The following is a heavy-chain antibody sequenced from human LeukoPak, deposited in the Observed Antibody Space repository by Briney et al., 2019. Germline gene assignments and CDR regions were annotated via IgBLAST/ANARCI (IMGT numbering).Heavy chain of an antibody. CDR1: GLTFSSYA. J-gene: IGHJ4*02. V-gene: IGHV3-64D*09. Sequence: GGSLRLSCSASGLTFSSYAMHWVRQAPGKGLEYVSAISSNGGSTYYADSVKGRFTISRDNSKNTLYLQMSSLRAEDTAVYYCVKDSGAAVAAEYYFDYWGQGTLVTVSS. CDR3: VKDSGAAVAAEYYFDY. CDR2: ISSNGGST. D-gene: IGHD6-19*01.